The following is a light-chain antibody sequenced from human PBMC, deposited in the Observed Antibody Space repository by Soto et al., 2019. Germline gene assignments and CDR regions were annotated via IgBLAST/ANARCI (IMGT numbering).Light chain of an antibody. CDR1: QGISSY. CDR2: AAS. Sequence: DIQLTQSPSFLSASVGDRVTITCRASQGISSYLAWYQQKPGKAPKVLIYAASTLQSGVPSRFSGSGSGTEFTLTISSLQPEYCATYYCEQVYTCPLTSGGGTKVEIK. V-gene: IGKV1-9*01. CDR3: EQVYTCPLT. J-gene: IGKJ4*01.